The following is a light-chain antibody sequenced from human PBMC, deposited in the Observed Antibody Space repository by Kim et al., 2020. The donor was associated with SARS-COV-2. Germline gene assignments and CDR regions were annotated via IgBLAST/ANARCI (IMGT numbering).Light chain of an antibody. CDR1: SLRIYY. V-gene: IGLV3-19*01. CDR3: NSRDSDDNRRL. Sequence: SSELTQDPAVSVALGQTVKITCQGDSLRIYYASWYQRKPGQAPILVIYGKNSRPSGIPDRFSGSSSGNTASLTITGAQAEDEAEYYCNSRDSDDNRRLFGGGTQLTVL. J-gene: IGLJ2*01. CDR2: GKN.